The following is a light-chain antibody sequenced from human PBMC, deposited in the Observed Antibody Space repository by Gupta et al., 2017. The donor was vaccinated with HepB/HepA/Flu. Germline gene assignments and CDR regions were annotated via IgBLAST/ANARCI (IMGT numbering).Light chain of an antibody. J-gene: IGKJ1*01. CDR1: QSVSSN. CDR2: GAS. Sequence: EIVMPQSPATLSVSTRERATLSCRASQSVSSNLAWYQQKPGQAPRLLIYGASTRATGIPARFSGSGSGTEFTLTISSLQSEDFAFYYCQQYNNWPSTWTFGQGTKVEIK. CDR3: QQYNNWPSTWT. V-gene: IGKV3-15*01.